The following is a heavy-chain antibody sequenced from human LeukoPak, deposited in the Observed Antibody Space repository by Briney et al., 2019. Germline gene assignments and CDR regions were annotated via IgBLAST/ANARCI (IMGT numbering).Heavy chain of an antibody. D-gene: IGHD3-10*01. J-gene: IGHJ6*02. CDR3: ARAEVREGMDV. V-gene: IGHV3-66*01. Sequence: PGGSLRLSCAASGFTVSSNYMSWVRQAPGKGLEWVSVIYSGGSTYYADSVKGRFTISRDNSKNTLYLQMNSLRAEDTAVYYCARAEVREGMDVWGQGTTVTVSS. CDR1: GFTVSSNY. CDR2: IYSGGST.